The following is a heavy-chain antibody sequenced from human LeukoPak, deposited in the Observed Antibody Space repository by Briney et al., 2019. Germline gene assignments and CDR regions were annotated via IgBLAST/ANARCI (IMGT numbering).Heavy chain of an antibody. CDR2: ISHDGNIC. V-gene: IGHV3-30-3*01. D-gene: IGHD6-19*01. J-gene: IGHJ4*02. CDR3: ARATSYSSGWYYNY. Sequence: GGSLRLSCAASGFTFSNYALHWVRQAPGKGLEWVAVISHDGNICIYTDSVKGRFTIPRDNSKNTLFLQMNGLRDEDTAVYYCARATSYSSGWYYNYWGQETLVTVSS. CDR1: GFTFSNYA.